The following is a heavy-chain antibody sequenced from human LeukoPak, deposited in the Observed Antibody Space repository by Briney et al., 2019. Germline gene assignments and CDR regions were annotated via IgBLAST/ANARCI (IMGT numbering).Heavy chain of an antibody. CDR2: ISGSGGST. D-gene: IGHD6-13*01. CDR1: GFTFSSYA. CDR3: AHSSSWFDY. Sequence: GGSLRLSCAASGFTFSSYAMSWVRQAPGKGLEWVSAISGSGGSTYYADSVKGRFTISRDNSKNTLYLQMNSLRAEGTAVCYCAHSSSWFDYWGQGTLVTVSS. V-gene: IGHV3-23*01. J-gene: IGHJ4*02.